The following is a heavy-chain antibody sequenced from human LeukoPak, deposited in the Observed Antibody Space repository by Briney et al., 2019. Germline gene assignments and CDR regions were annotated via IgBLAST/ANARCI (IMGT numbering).Heavy chain of an antibody. V-gene: IGHV3-23*01. D-gene: IGHD2-15*01. CDR2: ISGGGDIT. J-gene: IGHJ4*02. CDR3: VREDTPASANY. Sequence: GGSLRLSCAASGFNFANHAMSWVRQTAGKGLEWVSAISGGGDITYYADSVKGRFTISRDNSKDTLFLQMHSLRPGDTAVYYCVREDTPASANYWGQGTLVTISS. CDR1: GFNFANHA.